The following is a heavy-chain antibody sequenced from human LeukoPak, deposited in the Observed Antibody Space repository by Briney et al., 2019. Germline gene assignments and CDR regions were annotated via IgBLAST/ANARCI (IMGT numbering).Heavy chain of an antibody. J-gene: IGHJ5*02. CDR2: IYDSGST. Sequence: KPSETLSLTCTVSGGSISSYYWSWIRQPPGKGLEWIGYIYDSGSTNYNPSLKSRVTISVDTSKNQFSLKLSSVTAADTAVYYCARQMRDSSGYFQGNNWFDPWGQGTLVTVSS. CDR3: ARQMRDSSGYFQGNNWFDP. V-gene: IGHV4-59*01. CDR1: GGSISSYY. D-gene: IGHD3-22*01.